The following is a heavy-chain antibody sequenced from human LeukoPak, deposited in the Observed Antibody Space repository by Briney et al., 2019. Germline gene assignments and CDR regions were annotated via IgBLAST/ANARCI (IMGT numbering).Heavy chain of an antibody. J-gene: IGHJ4*02. Sequence: ASVKVSYKASGYTFTGYYMHWVRQAPGQGLEWMGRINPNSGATNYAQKFQGRVTMTRDTSISTAYMELSRLRSDDTAVYYRARVRWVAAAGRTPFDYWGQGTLVTVSS. CDR3: ARVRWVAAAGRTPFDY. D-gene: IGHD6-13*01. V-gene: IGHV1-2*06. CDR2: INPNSGAT. CDR1: GYTFTGYY.